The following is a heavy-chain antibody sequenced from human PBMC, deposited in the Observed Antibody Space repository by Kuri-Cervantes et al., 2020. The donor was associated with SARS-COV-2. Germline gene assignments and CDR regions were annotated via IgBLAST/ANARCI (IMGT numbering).Heavy chain of an antibody. CDR1: GYTFTDYA. D-gene: IGHD5-18*01. Sequence: ASVKVSCKASGYTFTDYAIHWVRQAPGQGLEWMGCISTYNGNTNYAQKLKGRFTMTTDTSTSTAYMEMRSLRYDDTAVYYCARYSVRHPLQWVYTAMVDCGQGTLVTVSS. CDR2: ISTYNGNT. V-gene: IGHV1-18*04. J-gene: IGHJ4*02. CDR3: ARYSVRHPLQWVYTAMVD.